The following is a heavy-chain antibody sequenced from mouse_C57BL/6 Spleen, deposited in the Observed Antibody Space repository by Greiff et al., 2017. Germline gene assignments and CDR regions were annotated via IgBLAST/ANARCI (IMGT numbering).Heavy chain of an antibody. Sequence: QVQLQQPGAELVRPGSSVKLSCKASGYTFTSYWMHWVKQRPIQGLEWIGNIYPSDSETHYNQKFKDKATLTVDKSSSTAYMQLSSLTSEDSAVYYCARRTYYGSRYVDYWGQGTTLTVSS. J-gene: IGHJ2*01. CDR1: GYTFTSYW. CDR2: IYPSDSET. V-gene: IGHV1-52*01. CDR3: ARRTYYGSRYVDY. D-gene: IGHD1-1*01.